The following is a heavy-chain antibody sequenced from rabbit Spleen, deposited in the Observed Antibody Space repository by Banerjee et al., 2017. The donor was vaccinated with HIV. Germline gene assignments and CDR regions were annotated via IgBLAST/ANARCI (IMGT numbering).Heavy chain of an antibody. J-gene: IGHJ4*01. CDR1: GFSFSRYG. CDR3: VRDTWNFNL. CDR2: IDPVFGST. Sequence: QSLEESGGDLVKPGASLTLTCTASGFSFSRYGVSWVRQAPGKGLEWIGYIDPVFGSTYYASWVNGRFTISRHNAQNTLYLQLNSLTAADTATYFCVRDTWNFNLWGPGTLVTVS. V-gene: IGHV1S7*01. D-gene: IGHD3-1*01.